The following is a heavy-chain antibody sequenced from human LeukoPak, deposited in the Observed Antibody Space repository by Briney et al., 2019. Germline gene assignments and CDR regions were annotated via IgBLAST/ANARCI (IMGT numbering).Heavy chain of an antibody. CDR2: IYPGDSDT. CDR3: ARTYYSGSGCYSWFDP. D-gene: IGHD3-10*01. V-gene: IGHV5-51*01. J-gene: IGHJ5*02. CDR1: GYSFTSYW. Sequence: GESLKISCKGSGYSFTSYWIGWVRQMPGKGLEWMGIIYPGDSDTRYSPSFQGQVTISADKSISTAYLQWSSLKASDTAMYYCARTYYSGSGCYSWFDPWGQGTLVTVSS.